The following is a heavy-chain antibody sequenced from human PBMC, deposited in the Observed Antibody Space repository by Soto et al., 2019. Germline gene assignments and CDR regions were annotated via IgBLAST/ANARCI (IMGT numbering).Heavy chain of an antibody. CDR1: GATFSSYA. CDR2: IIPIFGTA. V-gene: IGHV1-69*13. D-gene: IGHD6-13*01. CDR3: ARVPYLSSSWYGIVHWFDP. J-gene: IGHJ5*02. Sequence: ASVKVSCKASGATFSSYAISWVRQAPGQGLEWMGGIIPIFGTANYAQKFQGRVTITADESTSTGYMELSSLRSEDTAVYYCARVPYLSSSWYGIVHWFDPWGQGTLVTVAS.